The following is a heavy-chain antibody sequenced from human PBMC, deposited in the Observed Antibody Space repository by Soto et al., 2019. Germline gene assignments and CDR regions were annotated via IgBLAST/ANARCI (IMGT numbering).Heavy chain of an antibody. J-gene: IGHJ5*02. V-gene: IGHV1-69*01. Sequence: QVQLVQSGAEVKKPGSSVKVSCKASGGTFSSDAISWVRQAPGQGLEWMGGIIPIFGTANYAQKFQGRVTITAAESASTAYTELSSLRSEDTAVYYCATMAMYSSGWDNNWFDPRGQGTLVTDSS. CDR1: GGTFSSDA. CDR2: IIPIFGTA. D-gene: IGHD6-19*01. CDR3: ATMAMYSSGWDNNWFDP.